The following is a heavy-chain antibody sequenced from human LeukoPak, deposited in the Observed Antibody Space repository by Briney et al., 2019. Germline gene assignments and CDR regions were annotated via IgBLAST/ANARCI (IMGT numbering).Heavy chain of an antibody. J-gene: IGHJ3*02. CDR3: ARAGRWEGRPHAFDI. V-gene: IGHV4-61*01. CDR1: GASVSNNNYY. D-gene: IGHD1-26*01. CDR2: IYYSGIT. Sequence: PSETLSLTCTVSGASVSNNNYYWNFIRQPPGKGLEWIGYIYYSGITNYNPSLKSRVTISVDTSKNQFSLKLSSVTAADTAVYYCARAGRWEGRPHAFDIWGQGTMVAVSS.